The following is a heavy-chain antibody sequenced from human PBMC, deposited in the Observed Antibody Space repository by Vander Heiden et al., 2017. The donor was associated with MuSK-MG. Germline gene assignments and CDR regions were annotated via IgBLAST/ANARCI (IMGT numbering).Heavy chain of an antibody. CDR1: GFTFGNIP. Sequence: EVQLVESGGGLVQPGRSLRLSCTASGFTFGNIPMSWFRQATGKGLEWVGFIRSKRYGETTEYAASVKGRCTISRDDSKGIAYLQMNSLKTEDTAVYYCKRGYNDAGGPWGQGTLVTVSS. V-gene: IGHV3-49*03. D-gene: IGHD5-18*01. J-gene: IGHJ5*02. CDR3: KRGYNDAGGP. CDR2: IRSKRYGETT.